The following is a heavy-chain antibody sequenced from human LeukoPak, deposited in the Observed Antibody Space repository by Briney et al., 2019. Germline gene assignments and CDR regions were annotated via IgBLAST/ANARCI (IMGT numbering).Heavy chain of an antibody. CDR3: ARASGIDY. D-gene: IGHD6-25*01. CDR2: IKQDGSEK. Sequence: QPGGSLRLSCAASGFTFSSYYMSWVRQAPGEGLEWVANIKQDGSEKYYVDSVKGRFTISRDNAKNSLYLQMNSLRAEDTAVYYCARASGIDYWGQGTLVTVSS. CDR1: GFTFSSYY. J-gene: IGHJ4*02. V-gene: IGHV3-7*03.